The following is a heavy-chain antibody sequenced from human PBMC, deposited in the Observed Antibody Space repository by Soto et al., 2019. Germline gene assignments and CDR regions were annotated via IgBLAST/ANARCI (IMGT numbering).Heavy chain of an antibody. CDR3: AKETGYYDFWSGYGAFDI. V-gene: IGHV3-23*01. CDR2: ISGSGGST. J-gene: IGHJ3*02. CDR1: GFTFSSYA. D-gene: IGHD3-3*01. Sequence: EVQLLESGGGLVQPGGSLRLSCAASGFTFSSYAMSWVRQAPGKGLEWVSAISGSGGSTYYADSVKGRFTISRDNSKNALYLQMNSLRAEDRAVYYCAKETGYYDFWSGYGAFDIWGQGTMVTVSS.